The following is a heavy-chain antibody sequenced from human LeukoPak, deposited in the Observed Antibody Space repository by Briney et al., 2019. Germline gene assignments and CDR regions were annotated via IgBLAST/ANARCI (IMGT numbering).Heavy chain of an antibody. CDR1: GGSISSGSYS. V-gene: IGHV4-30-4*07. CDR3: AAQPGYYGSGSSLDY. J-gene: IGHJ4*02. D-gene: IGHD3-10*01. Sequence: SETLSLTCAVSGGSISSGSYSWSWIRQPPGKGLEWIGYIYYSGSTYYNPSLKSRVTISVDTSKNQFSLKLSSVTAADTAVYYCAAQPGYYGSGSSLDYWGQGTLVTVSS. CDR2: IYYSGST.